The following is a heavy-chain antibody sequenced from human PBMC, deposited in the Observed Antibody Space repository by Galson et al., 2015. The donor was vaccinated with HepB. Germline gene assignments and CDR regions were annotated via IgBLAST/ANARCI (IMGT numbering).Heavy chain of an antibody. CDR2: ISSSGSTI. CDR3: ARRERVTGTTDY. Sequence: SLRLSCAASGFTFSSYEMNWVRQAPGKGLEWVSYISSSGSTIYYADSVKGRFTISRDNAKNSLYLQMNSLRAEDTAVYYCARRERVTGTTDYWGQGTLVTVSS. D-gene: IGHD1/OR15-1a*01. V-gene: IGHV3-48*03. CDR1: GFTFSSYE. J-gene: IGHJ4*02.